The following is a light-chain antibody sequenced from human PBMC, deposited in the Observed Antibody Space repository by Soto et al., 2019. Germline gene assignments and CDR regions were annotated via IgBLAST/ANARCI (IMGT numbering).Light chain of an antibody. Sequence: QSVLTQPPSMSGAPGQRVTISCTGSSSNIGAGYDVHWYQLLPGTAPKLLIYGNTNRPSGVPDRFSGSKSVTSASLAITGLRAEDYADYYCPSHDRSLNSWVFGGGTKVTVL. CDR3: PSHDRSLNSWV. J-gene: IGLJ3*02. V-gene: IGLV1-40*01. CDR1: SSNIGAGYD. CDR2: GNT.